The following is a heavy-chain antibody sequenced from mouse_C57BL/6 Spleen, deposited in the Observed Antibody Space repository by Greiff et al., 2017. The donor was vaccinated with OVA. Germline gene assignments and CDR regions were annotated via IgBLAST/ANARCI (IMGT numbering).Heavy chain of an antibody. D-gene: IGHD1-1*01. V-gene: IGHV1-62-2*01. CDR2: FYPGSGSI. J-gene: IGHJ2*01. CDR1: GYTFTEYT. Sequence: VKLVESGAELVKPGASVKLSCKASGYTFTEYTIHWVKQRSGQGLEWIGWFYPGSGSIKYNEKFKDKATLTADKSSSTVYMELSRLTSEDSAVYFCARHEEGELTLDYWGQGTTLTVSS. CDR3: ARHEEGELTLDY.